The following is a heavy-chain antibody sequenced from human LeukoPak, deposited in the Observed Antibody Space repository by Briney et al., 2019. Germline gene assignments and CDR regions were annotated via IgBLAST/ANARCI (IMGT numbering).Heavy chain of an antibody. V-gene: IGHV3-30*02. CDR2: IPSDGSKI. D-gene: IGHD2-8*01. CDR3: VKDTRTKSQFDY. CDR1: GFTFSSYG. Sequence: GGSLRLSCAASGFTFSSYGMHWVRQAPGKGLEWVAFIPSDGSKIYYAYSMKGRFTISRDNSKNTVYLQMNSLRAEDTAVYYCVKDTRTKSQFDYWGQGTLVTVSS. J-gene: IGHJ4*02.